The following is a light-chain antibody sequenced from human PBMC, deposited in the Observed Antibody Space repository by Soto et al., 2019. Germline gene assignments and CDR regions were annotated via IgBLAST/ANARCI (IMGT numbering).Light chain of an antibody. CDR1: PSVTNF. Sequence: EIVLTQSPATLSLSPGERATLSCRASPSVTNFLAWYQQKPGQAPRLLIYGAFNRATGIPARFSGSGSGTDFPLTISSLEPEDSAMYYCQQRNIWPPVTFGQGTRLEIK. V-gene: IGKV3-11*01. J-gene: IGKJ5*01. CDR2: GAF. CDR3: QQRNIWPPVT.